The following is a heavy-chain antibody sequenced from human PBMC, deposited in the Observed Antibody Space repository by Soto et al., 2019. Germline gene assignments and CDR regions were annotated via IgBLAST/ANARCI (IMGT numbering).Heavy chain of an antibody. CDR1: GGSISSGGYS. CDR3: ARVPDR. CDR2: IYHSGST. Sequence: SETLSLTCAVSGGSISSGGYSWSWIRQPPGKGLEWIGYIYHSGSTYYNPSLKSRVTISVDRSKNQFSLKLSSVTAADTSVYYCARVPDRWGQGTLVTVSS. V-gene: IGHV4-30-2*01. D-gene: IGHD2-2*01. J-gene: IGHJ5*02.